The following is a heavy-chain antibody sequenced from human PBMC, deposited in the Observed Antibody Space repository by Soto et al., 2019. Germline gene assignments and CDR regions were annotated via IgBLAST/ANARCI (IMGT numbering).Heavy chain of an antibody. CDR3: AKDLDVYDILTGYSGDAFDI. J-gene: IGHJ3*02. V-gene: IGHV3-23*01. CDR1: GFTFSSYA. D-gene: IGHD3-9*01. CDR2: ISGSGGST. Sequence: GGSLRLSCAASGFTFSSYAMSWVRQAPGKGLEWFSAISGSGGSTYYADSVKGRFTISRYNSKNSLYLQMNSLRAEDTAVYYCAKDLDVYDILTGYSGDAFDIWGQGTMVTVSS.